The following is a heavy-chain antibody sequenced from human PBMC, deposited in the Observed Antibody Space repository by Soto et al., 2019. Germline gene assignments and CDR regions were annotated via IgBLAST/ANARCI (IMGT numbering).Heavy chain of an antibody. V-gene: IGHV1-69*06. CDR3: ARKGLRDGYSQYYFDY. D-gene: IGHD5-18*01. CDR1: GGTFSSYA. Sequence: QVQLVQSGAEVKKPGSSVKVSCKASGGTFSSYAISWVRQAPGQGLEWMGGIIPIFGTANYAQKFQGRVTITADKSTSTAYMELSRLRSEDTAVYYCARKGLRDGYSQYYFDYWGQGTLVTVSS. CDR2: IIPIFGTA. J-gene: IGHJ4*02.